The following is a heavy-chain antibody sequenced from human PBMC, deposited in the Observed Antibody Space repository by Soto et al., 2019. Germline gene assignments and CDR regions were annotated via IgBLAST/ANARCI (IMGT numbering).Heavy chain of an antibody. V-gene: IGHV1-69*09. CDR2: IIPFLNLS. CDR3: STLGAQKDN. D-gene: IGHD3-16*01. Sequence: QVVLLQSGADVKEPGSSVNISCKTFVYVFSTYTCNWVRQAPGQGLLWMGSIIPFLNLSNIELTFMDRLSITADESTVTAYLKLRDLTREDTPSYFFSTLGAQKDNWGHRTRITVSS. CDR1: VYVFSTYT. J-gene: IGHJ4*01.